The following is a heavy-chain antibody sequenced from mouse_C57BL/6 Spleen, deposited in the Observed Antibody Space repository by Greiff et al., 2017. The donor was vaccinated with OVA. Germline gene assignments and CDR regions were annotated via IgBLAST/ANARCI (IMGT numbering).Heavy chain of an antibody. J-gene: IGHJ4*01. CDR3: AGTMKYGYEDYYAMDY. D-gene: IGHD2-2*01. Sequence: QVQLQQSGAELVRPGTSVKVSCKASGYAFTNYLIEWVKQRPGQGLEWIGVINPGSGGTNYNEKFKGKATLTADKSSSTAYMQLSSLTSEDSAVYFCAGTMKYGYEDYYAMDYWGQGTSVTVSS. CDR1: GYAFTNYL. V-gene: IGHV1-54*01. CDR2: INPGSGGT.